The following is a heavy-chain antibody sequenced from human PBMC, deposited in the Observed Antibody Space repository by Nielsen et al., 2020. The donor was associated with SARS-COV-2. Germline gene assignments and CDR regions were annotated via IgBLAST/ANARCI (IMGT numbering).Heavy chain of an antibody. CDR1: GFTFSSYS. Sequence: GGSLRLSCAASGFTFSSYSMNWVRQAPGKGLEWVAVIWYDGSNKYYADSVKGRFTISRDNSKNTLYLQMNSLRAEDTAVYYCRGWLATFDIWGQGTLVTVSS. D-gene: IGHD3-22*01. CDR3: RGWLATFDI. J-gene: IGHJ3*02. CDR2: IWYDGSNK. V-gene: IGHV3-33*08.